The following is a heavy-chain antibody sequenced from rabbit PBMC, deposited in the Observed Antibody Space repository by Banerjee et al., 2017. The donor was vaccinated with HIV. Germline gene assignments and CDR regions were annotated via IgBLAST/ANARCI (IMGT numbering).Heavy chain of an antibody. V-gene: IGHV1S45*01. CDR1: GIDFSSSYW. Sequence: QQQLEESGGGLVKPGGTLTLTCKASGIDFSSSYWIWRVRQAPGKGLEWIACIYTGDGNPPYAGWGKGRFTISKTSSTTVTLPMTRLAAADTAPYFWAREICGRGGSFSLWGPGTLVTVS. D-gene: IGHD4-2*01. CDR3: AREICGRGGSFSL. J-gene: IGHJ4*01. CDR2: IYTGDGNP.